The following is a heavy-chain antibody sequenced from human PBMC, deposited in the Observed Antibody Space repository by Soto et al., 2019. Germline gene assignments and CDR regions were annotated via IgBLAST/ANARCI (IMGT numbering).Heavy chain of an antibody. CDR3: ARGGEPVVVPPAIRLGGRFNWFDP. CDR2: IIPIFGTA. Sequence: QVQLVQSGAEVKKPGSSVKVSCKASGGTFSSYAISWVRQAPGQGLEWMGGIIPIFGTANYAQKFQRRVTITADESTITAYMELRSLISEDTAVYYCARGGEPVVVPPAIRLGGRFNWFDPWGQGTLVTVSS. J-gene: IGHJ5*02. V-gene: IGHV1-69*01. D-gene: IGHD2-2*02. CDR1: GGTFSSYA.